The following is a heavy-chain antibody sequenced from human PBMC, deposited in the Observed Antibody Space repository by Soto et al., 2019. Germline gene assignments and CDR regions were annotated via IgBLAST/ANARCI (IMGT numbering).Heavy chain of an antibody. V-gene: IGHV1-3*01. CDR2: INAGNGNT. D-gene: IGHD3-22*01. J-gene: IGHJ5*02. CDR3: ARVGYYDSSGYTGFDP. CDR1: GYTFTSYA. Sequence: QVQLVQSGAEVKKPGASVKVSCKASGYTFTSYAMHWVRQAPGQRLEWMGWINAGNGNTKYSQKFQGRVTITRDTSASTAYMELSSLRSEDTAAYYCARVGYYDSSGYTGFDPWGQGTLVTVSS.